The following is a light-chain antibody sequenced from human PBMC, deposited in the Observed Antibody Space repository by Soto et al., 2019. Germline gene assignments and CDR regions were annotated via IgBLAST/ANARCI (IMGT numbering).Light chain of an antibody. CDR3: KQRSDWPIT. V-gene: IGKV3-11*01. Sequence: EIVLTQSPATLSLSPGERATLSCRASQSVSSYLVWYQQKPGQAPRLLIYDASNRATGIPARFSGSGSGTDFTLTISSLDPEDCAVYYCKQRSDWPITFGQWTRLEIK. J-gene: IGKJ5*01. CDR1: QSVSSY. CDR2: DAS.